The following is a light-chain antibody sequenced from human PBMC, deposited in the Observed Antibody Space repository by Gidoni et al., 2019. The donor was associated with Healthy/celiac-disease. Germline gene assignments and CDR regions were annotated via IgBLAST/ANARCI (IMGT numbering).Light chain of an antibody. CDR3: QQSYSTPYT. Sequence: DIQMTQPPSSLSASVGDRVTTTCRASQSISSYLNWYQQKPGKAPKLLIYAASSLQSRVPSRFSGSGSGTDFTLTISSLQPEDFATYYCQQSYSTPYTFGQGTKLEIK. CDR1: QSISSY. V-gene: IGKV1-39*01. CDR2: AAS. J-gene: IGKJ2*01.